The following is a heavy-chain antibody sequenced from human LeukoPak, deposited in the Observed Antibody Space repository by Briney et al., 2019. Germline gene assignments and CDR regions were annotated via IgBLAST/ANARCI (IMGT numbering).Heavy chain of an antibody. CDR2: ISYDGSNK. J-gene: IGHJ5*02. Sequence: GRSLRLSCAASGFTFSSYGMHWVRQAPGKGLEWVAVISYDGSNKYYADSVKGRFTISRDNSKNTLYLQMNGLRAEDTAVYYCAKDDEQYSSGCLDPWGQGTLVTVSS. CDR3: AKDDEQYSSGCLDP. CDR1: GFTFSSYG. D-gene: IGHD6-19*01. V-gene: IGHV3-30*18.